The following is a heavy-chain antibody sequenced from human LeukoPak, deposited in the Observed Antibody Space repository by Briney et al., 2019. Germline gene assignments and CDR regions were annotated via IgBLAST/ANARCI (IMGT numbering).Heavy chain of an antibody. D-gene: IGHD1-14*01. CDR3: ARDHRPEIQYYYMDV. CDR1: GFSLSNYG. CDR2: LLYDGNTR. Sequence: GGSLRLSCAASGFSLSNYGMHWVRQAPGKGLEWVATLLYDGNTRHYSDSVRGRFTISRDISKNTFYLQMNSLTAEDTAVYYCARDHRPEIQYYYMDVWGKGTTVAVSS. J-gene: IGHJ6*03. V-gene: IGHV3-33*01.